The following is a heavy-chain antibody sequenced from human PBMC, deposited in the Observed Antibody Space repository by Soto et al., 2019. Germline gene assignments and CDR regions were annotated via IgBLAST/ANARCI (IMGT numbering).Heavy chain of an antibody. CDR1: GGSIGSGNFY. D-gene: IGHD3-10*02. J-gene: IGHJ4*02. V-gene: IGHV4-30-4*01. Sequence: SETLSLTCSVSGGSIGSGNFYWSWIRQPPGKGLEWLTSIYHTGTIYITPSLRSRLTISSDTSRNQFSLNLTSVTAADTALYFCARQNVQIGPGFFYYGGRGTMVSVSS. CDR3: ARQNVQIGPGFFYY. CDR2: IYHTGTI.